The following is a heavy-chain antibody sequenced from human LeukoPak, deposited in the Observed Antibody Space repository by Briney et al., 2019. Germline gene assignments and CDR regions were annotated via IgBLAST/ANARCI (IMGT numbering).Heavy chain of an antibody. CDR3: ARQGAYCSSTSCSYFDY. D-gene: IGHD2-2*01. Sequence: GESLKISCKGSGYSFTSYWIGWVRQMPGKGLEWMGIIYPGDSDTRYSPSFQGQVTISADKSISTAYLQWSSLKASDTAMYYCARQGAYCSSTSCSYFDYWGQGTLVTVSS. CDR2: IYPGDSDT. V-gene: IGHV5-51*01. J-gene: IGHJ4*02. CDR1: GYSFTSYW.